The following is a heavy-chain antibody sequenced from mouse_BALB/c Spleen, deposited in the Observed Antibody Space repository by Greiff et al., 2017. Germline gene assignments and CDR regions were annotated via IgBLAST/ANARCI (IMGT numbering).Heavy chain of an antibody. CDR3: ARELYYFDY. Sequence: EVMLVESGGGLVKPGGSLKLSCAASGFTFSSYAMSWVRQTPEKRLEWVASISSGGSTYYPDSVKGRFTISRDNARNILYLQMSSLRSEDTAMYYCARELYYFDYWGQGTTLTVSS. J-gene: IGHJ2*01. CDR2: ISSGGST. V-gene: IGHV5-6-5*01. CDR1: GFTFSSYA.